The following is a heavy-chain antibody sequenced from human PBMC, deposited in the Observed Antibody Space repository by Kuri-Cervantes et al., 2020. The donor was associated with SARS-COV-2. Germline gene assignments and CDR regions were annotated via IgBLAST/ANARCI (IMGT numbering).Heavy chain of an antibody. CDR3: GRGMVRGIIQYYYYAMDV. CDR2: INPNSGGT. V-gene: IGHV1-2*04. J-gene: IGHJ6*02. Sequence: ASVKVSCKASGYTFSDYSNYYMYWVRQAPGQGLEWMGWINPNSGGTNYVQNVQGWVTMTRDTSISTAYMELSRLRADDTAVYYCGRGMVRGIIQYYYYAMDVWRQGTTVTVSS. CDR1: GYTFSDYSNYY. D-gene: IGHD3-10*01.